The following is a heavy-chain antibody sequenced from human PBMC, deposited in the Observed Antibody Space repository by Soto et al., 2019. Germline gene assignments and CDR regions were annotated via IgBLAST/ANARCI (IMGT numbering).Heavy chain of an antibody. V-gene: IGHV3-23*02. J-gene: IGHJ3*02. CDR3: TKDRDDIGMVDAFEI. Sequence: EMQLLESGGDLVQPGGSLRLSCAASGFTFSNYAMTWVRQAPGKGLEYVSAISGTGVTTYQGDSMKGRFTISRDNSKNTLYLQMDSLRAEDTAIYYCTKDRDDIGMVDAFEIWGQGTMATVSS. D-gene: IGHD3-3*01. CDR2: ISGTGVTT. CDR1: GFTFSNYA.